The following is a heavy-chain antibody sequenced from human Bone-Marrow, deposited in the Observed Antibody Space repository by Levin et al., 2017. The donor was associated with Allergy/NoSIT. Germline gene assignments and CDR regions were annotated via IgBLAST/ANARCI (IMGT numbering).Heavy chain of an antibody. CDR1: GDSISSYY. CDR2: IHFSGRR. D-gene: IGHD2-8*02. J-gene: IGHJ5*02. CDR3: ARYYCTGASCYTTNWYDL. Sequence: SETLSLTCSVSGDSISSYYWSWIRQPPGKGLESIGYIHFSGRRNYNPSLKSRVTISIDTSKNQFSLKLSSVTAADTAIYYCARYYCTGASCYTTNWYDLWGQGTQVTVSS. V-gene: IGHV4-59*01.